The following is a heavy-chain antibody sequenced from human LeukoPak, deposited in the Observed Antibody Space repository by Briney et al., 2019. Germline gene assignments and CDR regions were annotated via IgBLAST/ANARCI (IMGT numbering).Heavy chain of an antibody. Sequence: GGSLRLSCAASGFSISSHSMNWVRQAPGKGLEWGSSISSNSKSTYYADSVKGRFTISRDNAKNSLFLQMNSLRAEDTAVYYCAKSLAASVDWFDPWGQGTLVTVSS. CDR3: AKSLAASVDWFDP. CDR2: ISSNSKST. D-gene: IGHD6-6*01. V-gene: IGHV3-21*01. CDR1: GFSISSHS. J-gene: IGHJ5*02.